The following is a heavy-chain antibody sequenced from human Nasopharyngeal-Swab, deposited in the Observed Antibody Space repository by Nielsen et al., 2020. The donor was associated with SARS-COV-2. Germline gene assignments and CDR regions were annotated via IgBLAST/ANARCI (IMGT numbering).Heavy chain of an antibody. Sequence: GESLKISCAASGFTFSSYWMHWVRQAPGKGLVWVSRINSDGSSTSYADSVKGRFTISRDNAKNTLYLQMNSLRAEDTAVYYCARDKVVVVPAATYYYGMDVWGQGTTVTVSS. CDR2: INSDGSST. D-gene: IGHD2-2*01. J-gene: IGHJ6*02. CDR3: ARDKVVVVPAATYYYGMDV. CDR1: GFTFSSYW. V-gene: IGHV3-74*01.